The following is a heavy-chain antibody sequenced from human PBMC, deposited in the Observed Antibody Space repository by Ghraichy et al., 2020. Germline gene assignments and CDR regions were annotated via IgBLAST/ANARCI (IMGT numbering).Heavy chain of an antibody. CDR1: GFTFSDYY. D-gene: IGHD3-16*01. Sequence: GGSLRLSCAAFGFTFSDYYMSWIRQAPGRGLEWVSYISSSGSTIYYADSVKGRFTISRDNAKNSLYLQMNSLRAEDTAVYYCARDFGVNWFDPWGQGTLVTVSS. CDR2: ISSSGSTI. CDR3: ARDFGVNWFDP. J-gene: IGHJ5*02. V-gene: IGHV3-11*01.